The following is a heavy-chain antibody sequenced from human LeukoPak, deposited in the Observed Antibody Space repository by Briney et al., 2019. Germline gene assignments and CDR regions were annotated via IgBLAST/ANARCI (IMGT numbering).Heavy chain of an antibody. CDR3: ASSGDYYMGY. Sequence: GGSLRLSCAASGFTFSTYNMNWVRQAPGKGLEWDSYISKTSSSIYYADSVKGRFTISRDNAKNSLYLQMNSLRAEDTAVYYCASSGDYYMGYWGQGTLVTVSS. D-gene: IGHD1-26*01. CDR1: GFTFSTYN. J-gene: IGHJ4*02. V-gene: IGHV3-48*01. CDR2: ISKTSSSI.